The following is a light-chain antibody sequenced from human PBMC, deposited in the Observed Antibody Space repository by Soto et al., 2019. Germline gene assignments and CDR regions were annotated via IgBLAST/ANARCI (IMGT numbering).Light chain of an antibody. CDR1: QTLRRTY. J-gene: IGKJ2*01. Sequence: EIVLMQSLGTLSLSPGERATLSCRASQTLRRTYIAWYQQKPGQAPRVLIYGASKRATGIPDRFSGSGSGTDFSLTISRLEPEDFAVYYCHQYDNAPQTYGQGTKVEIK. CDR3: HQYDNAPQT. V-gene: IGKV3-20*01. CDR2: GAS.